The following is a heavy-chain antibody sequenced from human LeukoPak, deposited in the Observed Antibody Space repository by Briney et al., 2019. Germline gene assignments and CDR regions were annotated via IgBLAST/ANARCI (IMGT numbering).Heavy chain of an antibody. CDR3: ARSNWDSNVGIDY. J-gene: IGHJ4*02. CDR2: MYYSGIT. V-gene: IGHV4-39*01. Sequence: SETLSLTCTVSGGSISSSSYYWGWIRQPPGKGLEGIGTMYYSGITYYNPSLKSRVTTSVDTPKNQFTLKVSSVTAADTAVYYCARSNWDSNVGIDYWGQGILVIVSS. CDR1: GGSISSSSYY. D-gene: IGHD1-7*01.